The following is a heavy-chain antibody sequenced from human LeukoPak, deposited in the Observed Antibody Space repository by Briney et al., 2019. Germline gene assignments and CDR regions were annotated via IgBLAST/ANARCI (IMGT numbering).Heavy chain of an antibody. V-gene: IGHV4-34*01. CDR2: INHSGST. CDR1: GGSFSGYY. Sequence: SGTLSLTCAVYGGSFSGYYWSWIRQPPGKGLEWIGEINHSGSTNYNPSLKSRVTISVDTSKNQFSLKLSSVTAADTAVYYCARAPYYIVVDYYYYGMDVWGQGTTVTVSS. J-gene: IGHJ6*02. D-gene: IGHD2-15*01. CDR3: ARAPYYIVVDYYYYGMDV.